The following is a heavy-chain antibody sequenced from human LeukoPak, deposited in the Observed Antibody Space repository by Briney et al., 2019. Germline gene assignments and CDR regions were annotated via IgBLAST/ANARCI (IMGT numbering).Heavy chain of an antibody. J-gene: IGHJ4*02. CDR2: ISGSGGST. CDR1: GFTFSSYA. D-gene: IGHD1-26*01. CDR3: AKDPVSPSGGMPLDY. Sequence: GGSLILSCAASGFTFSSYAMSWVRQAPGKGLEWVSAISGSGGSTYYADSVKGRFTISRDNSKNTLYLQMNSMSAEDTVVYCCAKDPVSPSGGMPLDYWGQGTLVTVSS. V-gene: IGHV3-23*01.